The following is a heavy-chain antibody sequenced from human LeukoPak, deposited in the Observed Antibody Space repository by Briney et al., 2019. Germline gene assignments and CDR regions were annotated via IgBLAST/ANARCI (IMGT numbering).Heavy chain of an antibody. D-gene: IGHD2-15*01. Sequence: GGSLILSCAASGFTFSDYYMSWLRQAPGKGLVWVSRITSEGSSTSYADSVKGRFTISRDNAKNTLYLQMNSLRAEDTAVYYCARGSSVVALDWGQGTLVTVSS. CDR3: ARGSSVVALD. J-gene: IGHJ4*02. V-gene: IGHV3-74*01. CDR2: ITSEGSST. CDR1: GFTFSDYY.